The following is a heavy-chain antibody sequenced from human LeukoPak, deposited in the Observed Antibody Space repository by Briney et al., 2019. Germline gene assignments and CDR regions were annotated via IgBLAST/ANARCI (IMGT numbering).Heavy chain of an antibody. CDR1: GFTFTFYS. CDR2: ISDWSSSTI. Sequence: GGSLRLSCAASGFTFTFYSMHWVRQAPGKGLEWVSYISDWSSSTIYYAESVKGRFTISRDNAKNSLYLQMDSLRADDTAVYYCARVRGPTLGSSYLDVWGKGTTVTVSS. J-gene: IGHJ6*03. CDR3: ARVRGPTLGSSYLDV. V-gene: IGHV3-48*04. D-gene: IGHD3-10*01.